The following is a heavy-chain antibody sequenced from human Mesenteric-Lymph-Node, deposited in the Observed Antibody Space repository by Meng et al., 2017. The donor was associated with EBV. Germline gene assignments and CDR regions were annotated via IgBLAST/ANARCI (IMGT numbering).Heavy chain of an antibody. CDR3: AKVDGSGRTNWFDP. J-gene: IGHJ5*02. CDR2: IYHSGSA. Sequence: HVWVQGSGPGRVKPSETLSLTCAVSGGSISTYNWWSWVRQPPGKGLEWIGEIYHSGSANYNPSLRSRVTMSVDKSKNQFSLKLTSVTAADTAVYYCAKVDGSGRTNWFDPWGQGTLVTVSS. D-gene: IGHD3-10*01. V-gene: IGHV4-4*02. CDR1: GGSISTYNW.